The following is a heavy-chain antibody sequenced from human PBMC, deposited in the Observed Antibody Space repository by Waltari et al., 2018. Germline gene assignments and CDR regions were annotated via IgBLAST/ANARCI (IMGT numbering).Heavy chain of an antibody. CDR2: FMPTVDTS. CDR1: GGTFKNYA. CDR3: ARGSDGHKPYYYMDV. J-gene: IGHJ6*03. Sequence: QVQLVQSGAEVKKPGSSLKVSCKASGGTFKNYAINWVRQAPGQGLEWMGGFMPTVDTSSYNQKLQGRIAITADESMGTAYMELSGLMFDDTAIYFCARGSDGHKPYYYMDVWGKGTTVTISS. D-gene: IGHD2-21*01. V-gene: IGHV1-69*12.